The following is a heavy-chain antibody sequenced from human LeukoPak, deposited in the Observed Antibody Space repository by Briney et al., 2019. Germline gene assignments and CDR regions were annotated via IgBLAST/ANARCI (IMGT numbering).Heavy chain of an antibody. D-gene: IGHD3-10*01. Sequence: GESLKISCKGSGYSFSSYRIAWVRQMPGKGLEWMGINYPRDSDARYSPSFQGQVTMSADKSISNAYLQWSSLKASDTAMYYCARWDMVRGFILALGYWGQGTLVTVSS. CDR1: GYSFSSYR. CDR2: NYPRDSDA. V-gene: IGHV5-51*01. J-gene: IGHJ4*02. CDR3: ARWDMVRGFILALGY.